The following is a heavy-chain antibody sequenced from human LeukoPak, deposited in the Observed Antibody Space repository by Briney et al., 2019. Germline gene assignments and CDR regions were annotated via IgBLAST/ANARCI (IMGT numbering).Heavy chain of an antibody. CDR1: GGTFSSYA. D-gene: IGHD2-2*01. V-gene: IGHV1-69*05. CDR3: ARDRRIGYCSSTSCYPDAFDI. Sequence: GASVKVSCKASGGTFSSYAISWVRQAPGQGLEWMGGIIPIFGTANYAQKFQGRATITTDESTSTAYMELSSLRSEDTAVYYCARDRRIGYCSSTSCYPDAFDIWGQGTMVTVSS. CDR2: IIPIFGTA. J-gene: IGHJ3*02.